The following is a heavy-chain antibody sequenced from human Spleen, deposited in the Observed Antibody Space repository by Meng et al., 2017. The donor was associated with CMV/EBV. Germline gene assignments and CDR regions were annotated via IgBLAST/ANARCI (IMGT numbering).Heavy chain of an antibody. Sequence: VSAVSIRNGDYYWSWIRQPPGKGLEWIGYLYYSGNTYYNPSLKSRVTMSVDTSKNQFSLKLSSVTAADTAVYYCAREVTWARGMDVWGQGTPVTVSS. V-gene: IGHV4-30-4*01. D-gene: IGHD4-23*01. CDR3: AREVTWARGMDV. CDR1: AVSIRNGDYY. J-gene: IGHJ6*02. CDR2: LYYSGNT.